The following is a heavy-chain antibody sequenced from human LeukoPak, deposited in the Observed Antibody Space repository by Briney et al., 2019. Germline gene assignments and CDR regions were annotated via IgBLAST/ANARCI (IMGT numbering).Heavy chain of an antibody. V-gene: IGHV4-4*07. D-gene: IGHD1-26*01. J-gene: IGHJ4*02. Sequence: SETLSLTCTVSGGSISSYYWSWIRQPAGKGLEWIGRIYTSGSTNYNPSLKSRLTISIDTSKNQFSLKLNSVTAADTALYYCARHEGGGTYPLDYWGQGTLVTVSS. CDR2: IYTSGST. CDR3: ARHEGGGTYPLDY. CDR1: GGSISSYY.